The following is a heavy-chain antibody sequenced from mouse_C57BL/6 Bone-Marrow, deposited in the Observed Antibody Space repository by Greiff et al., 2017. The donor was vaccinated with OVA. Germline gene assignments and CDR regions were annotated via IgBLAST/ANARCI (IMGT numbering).Heavy chain of an antibody. J-gene: IGHJ3*01. Sequence: QVQLQQSGPGLVQPSQSLSITCTVSGFSLTSYGVHWVRQSPGKGLEWLGVIWRGGSTDYNAAFMSRLSITKDNSKSQVFFKMNSLQADDTAIYYCAKNHYYGSSYHSWFAYWGQGTLVTVSA. V-gene: IGHV2-5*01. D-gene: IGHD1-1*01. CDR2: IWRGGST. CDR3: AKNHYYGSSYHSWFAY. CDR1: GFSLTSYG.